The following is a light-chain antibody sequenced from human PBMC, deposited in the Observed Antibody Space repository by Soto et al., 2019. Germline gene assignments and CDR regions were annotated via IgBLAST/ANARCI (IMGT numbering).Light chain of an antibody. CDR1: QSVSNSH. Sequence: EVVLTQSPATLSLSPGEGATLSCRASQSVSNSHLAWHQQKPGQAPRLLIFGVSNRAAGIPDRFSGSGSGTDFTLTIYRLEPEDYAVYYCQQYDKSPLTFGGGTKVDIK. J-gene: IGKJ4*01. V-gene: IGKV3-20*01. CDR2: GVS. CDR3: QQYDKSPLT.